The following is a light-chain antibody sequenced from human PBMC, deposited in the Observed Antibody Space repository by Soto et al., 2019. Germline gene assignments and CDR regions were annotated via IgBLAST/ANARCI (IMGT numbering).Light chain of an antibody. CDR1: SSNIGSNT. CDR2: SNN. J-gene: IGLJ1*01. CDR3: AAWDDSLNGLV. V-gene: IGLV1-44*01. Sequence: QSVLTQPPSASGTPGQRVTISCYGSSSNIGSNTVNWYQQLPGTAPKLLIYSNNQRPSGVPDRFSGSKSGTSASLAISGLQSEDEADYYRAAWDDSLNGLVFGTGTKVTVL.